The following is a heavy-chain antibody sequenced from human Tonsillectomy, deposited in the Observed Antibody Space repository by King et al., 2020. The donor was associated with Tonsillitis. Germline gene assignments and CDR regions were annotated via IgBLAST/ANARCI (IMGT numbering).Heavy chain of an antibody. CDR3: ARDAGYYYGSGSSWFDP. J-gene: IGHJ5*02. CDR2: INPNSGGT. D-gene: IGHD3-10*01. V-gene: IGHV1-2*02. CDR1: GYTFTGYY. Sequence: VQLVESGAEVKKPGASVKVSCKASGYTFTGYYMHWVRQAPGQGLEWMGWINPNSGGTNYAQKFQGRVTMTRDTSISTAYMELSSLRSDDTAVYYCARDAGYYYGSGSSWFDPWGQGTLVTVSS.